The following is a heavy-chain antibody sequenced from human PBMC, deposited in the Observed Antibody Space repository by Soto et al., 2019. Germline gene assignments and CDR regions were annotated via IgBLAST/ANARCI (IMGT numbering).Heavy chain of an antibody. CDR3: VRGGGGGLFDP. V-gene: IGHV3-11*06. Sequence: GGSVRLSCAGSGFTFGDSYMSWIRQAPGKGLEWLSYISPGSRYPAYADSVKGRFTISRDNAKRSLYLQMMSLTAEDTAIYYCVRGGGGGLFDPWGQGTMVTVSS. CDR1: GFTFGDSY. CDR2: ISPGSRYP. J-gene: IGHJ5*02. D-gene: IGHD2-15*01.